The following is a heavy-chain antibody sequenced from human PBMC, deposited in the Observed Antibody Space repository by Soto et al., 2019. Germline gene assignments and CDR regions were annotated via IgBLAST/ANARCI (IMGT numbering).Heavy chain of an antibody. V-gene: IGHV3-30*04. Sequence: QVQLVESGGGVVQPGRSLRLSCAASGFSISTYALHWVRQAPGKGPEWVAIISDNGNNKHYADSVKGRFTISRDNSKNTVDLQMNSLRVEDTAMYYCARRSFPYSGSPLEPWSDALDIWGQGTMVTVSS. J-gene: IGHJ3*02. CDR1: GFSISTYA. D-gene: IGHD1-26*01. CDR3: ARRSFPYSGSPLEPWSDALDI. CDR2: ISDNGNNK.